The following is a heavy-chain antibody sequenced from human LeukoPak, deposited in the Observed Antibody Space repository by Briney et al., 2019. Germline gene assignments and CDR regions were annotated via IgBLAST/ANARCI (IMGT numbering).Heavy chain of an antibody. CDR1: GGSISSYY. J-gene: IGHJ6*02. CDR3: VRRLSSGWYGLDV. CDR2: IYYSGIT. Sequence: KASETLSLTCTVSGGSISSYYWSWIRQPPGKGLEWIGFIYYSGITNYNPSLKSRVTISVDASKNQFSLRLNSVTAADTAVYYCVRRLSSGWYGLDVWGQGTTVTVSS. D-gene: IGHD6-19*01. V-gene: IGHV4-59*08.